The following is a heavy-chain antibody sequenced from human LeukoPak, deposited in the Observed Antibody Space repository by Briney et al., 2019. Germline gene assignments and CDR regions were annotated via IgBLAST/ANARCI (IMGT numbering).Heavy chain of an antibody. CDR2: ISGSGGST. V-gene: IGHV3-23*01. Sequence: PGGSLRLSCAASGFTFSSYAMSWVRQAPGKGLEWVSAISGSGGSTYYADSVKGRFTTSRDNSKNTLYLQMNSLRAEDTAVYYCAKDRRGEVVPAGFDYWGQGTLVTVSS. CDR1: GFTFSSYA. D-gene: IGHD2-2*01. J-gene: IGHJ4*02. CDR3: AKDRRGEVVPAGFDY.